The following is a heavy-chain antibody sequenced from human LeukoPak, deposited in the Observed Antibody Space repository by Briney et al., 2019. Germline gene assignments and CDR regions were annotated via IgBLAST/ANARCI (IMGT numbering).Heavy chain of an antibody. J-gene: IGHJ4*02. V-gene: IGHV4-59*01. CDR3: ARAGGSSYSSSWSNYFDY. CDR1: GGSISSYY. CDR2: IYYSGST. D-gene: IGHD6-13*01. Sequence: SETLSLTCTVSGGSISSYYWSWIRQPPGKGLEWIGYIYYSGSTNYNPSLKSRVTISVDTSKNQFSLKLSSVTAADTAVYYCARAGGSSYSSSWSNYFDYWGQGTLVTVSS.